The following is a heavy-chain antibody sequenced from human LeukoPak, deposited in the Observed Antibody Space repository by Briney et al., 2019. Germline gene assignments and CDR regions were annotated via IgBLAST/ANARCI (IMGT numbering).Heavy chain of an antibody. Sequence: PGRSLRLSCAASGFTFSSYGMHWVRQAPGKGLEWVAVISYDGSNKYYADSVKGRFTISRDNSKNTLYLQMNSLSAEDTAVYYCAKDSYCSSTSCYSDGMDVWGQGATVTVSS. CDR3: AKDSYCSSTSCYSDGMDV. V-gene: IGHV3-30*18. CDR1: GFTFSSYG. CDR2: ISYDGSNK. J-gene: IGHJ6*02. D-gene: IGHD2-2*01.